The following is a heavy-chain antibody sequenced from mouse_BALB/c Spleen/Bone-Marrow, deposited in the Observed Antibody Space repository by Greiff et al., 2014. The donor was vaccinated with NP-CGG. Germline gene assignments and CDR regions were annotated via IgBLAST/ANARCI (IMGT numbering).Heavy chain of an antibody. CDR2: ISYSANT. CDR1: GYSVTSDYA. Sequence: EVKLVESGPGLVKPSQSLSLTCTVTGYSVTSDYAWTWIRQFPGNKLEWMGNISYSANTNYNPSLKSRISITRDTSKNQFFLQLNSVTAEDTATYYCTRGTTAGFAYWGLGTLVTVSA. J-gene: IGHJ3*01. D-gene: IGHD1-2*01. CDR3: TRGTTAGFAY. V-gene: IGHV3-2*02.